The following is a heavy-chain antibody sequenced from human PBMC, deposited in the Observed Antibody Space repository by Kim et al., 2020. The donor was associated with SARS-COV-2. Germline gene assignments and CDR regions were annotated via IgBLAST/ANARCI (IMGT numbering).Heavy chain of an antibody. CDR3: ARSSVNYGDYSSPYYYGMDV. CDR1: GFTFSSYG. CDR2: IWYDGSNK. V-gene: IGHV3-33*01. D-gene: IGHD4-17*01. Sequence: GGSLRLSCAASGFTFSSYGMHWVRQAPGKGLEWVAVIWYDGSNKYYADSVKGRFTISRDNSKNTLYLQMNSLRAEDTAVYYCARSSVNYGDYSSPYYYGMDVWGQGTTVTVSS. J-gene: IGHJ6*02.